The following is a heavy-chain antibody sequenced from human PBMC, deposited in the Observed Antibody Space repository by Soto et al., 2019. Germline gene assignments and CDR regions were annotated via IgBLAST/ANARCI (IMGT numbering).Heavy chain of an antibody. J-gene: IGHJ5*02. CDR2: IYYSGST. CDR3: ARERAARRFDP. CDR1: GGSFSGYY. Sequence: SETLSLTCAVYGGSFSGYYWSWIRQPPGKGLEWIGYIYYSGSTNYNPSLKSRVTISVDTSKNQFPLKLSSVTAADTAVYYCARERAARRFDPWGQGTLVAVSS. V-gene: IGHV4-59*01. D-gene: IGHD6-6*01.